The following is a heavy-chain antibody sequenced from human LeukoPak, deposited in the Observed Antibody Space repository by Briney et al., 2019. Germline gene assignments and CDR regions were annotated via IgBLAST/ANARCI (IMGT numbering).Heavy chain of an antibody. CDR2: ISSDGSGT. V-gene: IGHV3-74*01. CDR1: GFTFSNYW. CDR3: VRESYYYYGMDV. Sequence: PGGSLRLSCAASGFTFSNYWMHWVRQAPGKGLVWVSRISSDGSGTNYADSVKGRFTISRDNAKNTLYLQVNSLRAEDTAVYYCVRESYYYYGMDVWGQGTTVTVSS. J-gene: IGHJ6*02.